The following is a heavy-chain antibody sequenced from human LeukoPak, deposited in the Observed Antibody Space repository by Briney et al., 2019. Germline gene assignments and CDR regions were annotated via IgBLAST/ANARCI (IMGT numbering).Heavy chain of an antibody. CDR3: ARERRIAVTGEHIYYYYFGMDV. CDR1: GGSISSGGYY. Sequence: SETLSLTCTVSGGSISSGGYYWSWIRQHPGKGLEWIGYIYHTGNTYYNPSLKSRVTISLDTSKKQFSLNLSSVTAADTAVYYCARERRIAVTGEHIYYYYFGMDVWGQGTTVTVSS. J-gene: IGHJ6*02. D-gene: IGHD6-19*01. V-gene: IGHV4-31*03. CDR2: IYHTGNT.